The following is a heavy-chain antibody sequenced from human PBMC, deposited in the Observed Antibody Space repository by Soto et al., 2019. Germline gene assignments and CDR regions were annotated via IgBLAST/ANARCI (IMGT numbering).Heavy chain of an antibody. J-gene: IGHJ4*02. V-gene: IGHV3-64D*08. Sequence: GGSLRLSCSASGFTFSSYAMHWVRQAPGKGLEYVSAISSNGGSTYYADSVKGRFTISRDNSKNTLYLQMSSLRAEDTAVYYCVKADLFYDFWGGDTLLFDYWGQGTLVTVSS. CDR2: ISSNGGST. D-gene: IGHD3-3*01. CDR3: VKADLFYDFWGGDTLLFDY. CDR1: GFTFSSYA.